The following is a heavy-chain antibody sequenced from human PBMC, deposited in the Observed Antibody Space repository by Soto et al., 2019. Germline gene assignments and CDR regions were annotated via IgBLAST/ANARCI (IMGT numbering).Heavy chain of an antibody. CDR2: INAGNGNT. V-gene: IGHV1-3*01. J-gene: IGHJ6*02. CDR1: GYTFTSYA. Sequence: QVQLVQSGAEVKKPGASVKVSCKASGYTFTSYAMHWVRQAPGQRLEWMGSINAGNGNTKYSQKFQGRVTITRDTSASTAYMELSSLRSEDTAVYYCARAGYCSSTSCYAWDYYYYYGMDVWGQGTTVTVSS. CDR3: ARAGYCSSTSCYAWDYYYYYGMDV. D-gene: IGHD2-2*01.